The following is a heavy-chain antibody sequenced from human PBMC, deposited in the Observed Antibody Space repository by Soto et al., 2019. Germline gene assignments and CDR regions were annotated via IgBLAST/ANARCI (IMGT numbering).Heavy chain of an antibody. D-gene: IGHD2-2*02. CDR3: ARDGPNTPYYYYGMDV. J-gene: IGHJ6*02. V-gene: IGHV4-31*03. CDR2: IYYSGST. Sequence: QVQLQESGPGLVKPSQTLSLTCTVSGGSISSGGYYWSWIRQHPGKGLEWIGYIYYSGSTYYNPSLKSRVTISVDTSKTRFSLKLSSVTAADTAVYYCARDGPNTPYYYYGMDVWGQGTTVTVSS. CDR1: GGSISSGGYY.